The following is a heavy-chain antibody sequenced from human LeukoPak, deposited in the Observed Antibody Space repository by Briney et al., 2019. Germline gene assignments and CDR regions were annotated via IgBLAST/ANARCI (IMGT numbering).Heavy chain of an antibody. CDR1: GFTFNSYA. CDR3: AKDRYSGLNTIDY. Sequence: HPGGSLRLSCAASGFTFNSYAMSWVRQAPEKALEGVATISGSGGGTYYADSVKGRFTISRDDSKNPLYLQMNSLRAEDTAVYYCAKDRYSGLNTIDYWGQGTLVTVSS. V-gene: IGHV3-23*01. CDR2: ISGSGGGT. D-gene: IGHD6-13*01. J-gene: IGHJ4*02.